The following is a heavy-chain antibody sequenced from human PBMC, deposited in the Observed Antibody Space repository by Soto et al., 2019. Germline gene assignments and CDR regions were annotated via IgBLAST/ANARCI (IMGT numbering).Heavy chain of an antibody. CDR3: AQHRDFALHS. D-gene: IGHD2-21*01. V-gene: IGHV4-4*02. Sequence: QVQLQEPGPGLVKLSGTLSLTCTVSGGIHYCSWVRQPPGKGLEWIGQIFHDGSANYNPSLQSRVTISVDKSKNQISLNLPSLTAADTAVYYCAQHRDFALHSWVQGALVVVSS. CDR2: IFHDGSA. CDR1: GGIHY. J-gene: IGHJ4*02.